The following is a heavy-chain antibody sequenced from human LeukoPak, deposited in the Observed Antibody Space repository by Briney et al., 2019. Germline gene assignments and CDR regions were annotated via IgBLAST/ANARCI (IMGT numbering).Heavy chain of an antibody. CDR3: AKDRDYVDYPSAYYYYMDV. V-gene: IGHV3-30*02. CDR1: GFTFSTYG. D-gene: IGHD4-17*01. J-gene: IGHJ6*03. CDR2: IRYDGTNK. Sequence: PGGSLRLSCAASGFTFSTYGIHWVRQAPGKGLEWVAFIRYDGTNKWYADSVKGRFTISRDNSKNMLYLQMNSLRAEDTAVYHCAKDRDYVDYPSAYYYYMDVWGKGTTVTVSS.